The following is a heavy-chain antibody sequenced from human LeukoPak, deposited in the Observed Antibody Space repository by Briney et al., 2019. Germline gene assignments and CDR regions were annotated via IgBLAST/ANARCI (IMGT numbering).Heavy chain of an antibody. D-gene: IGHD2-21*02. J-gene: IGHJ3*02. V-gene: IGHV4-59*01. CDR2: IYYSGST. CDR3: AGFLAYCGGDCFRAFDI. CDR1: GGSISSYY. Sequence: SETLSLTCTVSGGSISSYYWSWIRRPPGKGLEWIGYIYYSGSTNYNPSLKSRVTISVDTSKNQFSLKLSSVTAADTAVYYCAGFLAYCGGDCFRAFDIWGQGTMVTVSS.